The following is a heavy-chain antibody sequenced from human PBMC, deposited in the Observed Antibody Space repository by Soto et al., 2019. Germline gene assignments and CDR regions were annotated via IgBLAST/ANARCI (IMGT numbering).Heavy chain of an antibody. V-gene: IGHV3-33*01. D-gene: IGHD1-26*01. CDR2: IWYDGSNK. CDR1: GFTFSSYG. J-gene: IGHJ6*02. CDR3: ARDGVGNGMDV. Sequence: QVQLVESGGGVVQPGRSLRLSCAASGFTFSSYGMHWVRQAPGKGLEWVAVIWYDGSNKYYADSVKGRFTISRDNSKNTLYQQMNSLRAEDTAVYYCARDGVGNGMDVWGQGTTVTVSS.